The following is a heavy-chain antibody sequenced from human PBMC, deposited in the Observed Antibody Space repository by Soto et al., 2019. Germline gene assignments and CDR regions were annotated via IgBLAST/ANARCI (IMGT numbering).Heavy chain of an antibody. CDR2: INAGNGNT. J-gene: IGHJ4*02. D-gene: IGHD3-10*01. V-gene: IGHV1-3*01. CDR1: RYTFASYA. CDR3: AGGRITMVRGVTPPNY. Sequence: ASVEVSSKASRYTFASYAMHWVRQAPGQRLEWMGWINAGNGNTKYSQKFQGRVTITRDTSASTAYMELSSLRSEDTAVYYCAGGRITMVRGVTPPNYWGQGTLVTVSS.